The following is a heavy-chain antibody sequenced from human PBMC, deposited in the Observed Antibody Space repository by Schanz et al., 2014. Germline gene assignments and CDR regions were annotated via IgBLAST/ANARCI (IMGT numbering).Heavy chain of an antibody. J-gene: IGHJ4*02. CDR1: GFTFSDHW. D-gene: IGHD5-12*01. CDR3: ARDPNSVNEIDY. CDR2: IKGDSSEK. V-gene: IGHV3-7*03. Sequence: EVQLVESGGGLVEPGGSLGLSCSASGFTFSDHWMSWVRQPPGKGLEWVANIKGDSSEKNYVDSVKGRFTLSRDNAKNSMYLQMNSLRVEDTAVYYCARDPNSVNEIDYWGQGTLVTVSS.